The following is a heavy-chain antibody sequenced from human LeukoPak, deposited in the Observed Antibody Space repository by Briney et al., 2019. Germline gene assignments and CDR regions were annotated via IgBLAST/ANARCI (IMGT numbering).Heavy chain of an antibody. D-gene: IGHD3-10*01. J-gene: IGHJ3*02. CDR2: ISRNGGIT. CDR1: GFTFSSFG. Sequence: GGSLRLSCSPSGFTFSSFGMYWVRQAPGKGLEYVSDISRNGGITYYADSVRGRFIISRDNSKNTLFLQMSSLRAEDTAVYYCVIDYYGSGSLLGGAFNIWGQGTLVTVSS. CDR3: VIDYYGSGSLLGGAFNI. V-gene: IGHV3-64D*06.